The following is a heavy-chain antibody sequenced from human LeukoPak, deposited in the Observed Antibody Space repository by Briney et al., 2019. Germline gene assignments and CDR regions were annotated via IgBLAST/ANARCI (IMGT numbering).Heavy chain of an antibody. V-gene: IGHV3-30*03. D-gene: IGHD3-10*01. Sequence: PGGSLRLSCAASGFTFSSYGMHWVRQAPGKGLEWVAVISYDGSNKYYADSAKGRFTISRDNSKNTLYLQMNSLRAEDTAVYYCARRGDYFDYWGQGTLVTVSS. CDR3: ARRGDYFDY. CDR2: ISYDGSNK. CDR1: GFTFSSYG. J-gene: IGHJ4*02.